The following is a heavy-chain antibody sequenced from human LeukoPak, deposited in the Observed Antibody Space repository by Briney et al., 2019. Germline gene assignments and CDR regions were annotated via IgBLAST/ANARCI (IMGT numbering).Heavy chain of an antibody. D-gene: IGHD6-6*01. CDR3: ARRSSSSGSGFDY. CDR2: IYYRRST. CDR1: GGSISSGDYY. V-gene: IGHV4-30-4*01. J-gene: IGHJ4*02. Sequence: SETLSLTCTVSGGSISSGDYYWSWIRQPPGKGLEWIGYIYYRRSTYYNPSLKSRVTISVDTSKNQFSLRLSSVTAADTAVYYCARRSSSSGSGFDYWGQGTLVTVSS.